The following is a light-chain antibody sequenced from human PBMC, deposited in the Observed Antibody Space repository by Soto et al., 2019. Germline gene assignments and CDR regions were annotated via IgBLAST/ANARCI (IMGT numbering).Light chain of an antibody. V-gene: IGLV2-14*03. CDR1: SSDVGGYNY. Sequence: QSVLNQPASVSGSPGQSITISCTGTSSDVGGYNYVSWYQHHPGKAPKLMIYDVSNRPSGVSNRFSGSKSGNTASLTISGLQPEDEADYYCCSYTTSNTSQIVFGTGTKVTVL. CDR2: DVS. J-gene: IGLJ1*01. CDR3: CSYTTSNTSQIV.